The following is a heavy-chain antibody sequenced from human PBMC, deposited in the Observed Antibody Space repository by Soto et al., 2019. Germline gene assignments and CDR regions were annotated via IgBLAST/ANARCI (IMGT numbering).Heavy chain of an antibody. V-gene: IGHV4-39*01. CDR1: GGSISSSIYY. Sequence: PSETLSLTCTVSGGSISSSIYYWGWIRQPPGKGLEWIGSIYYSGSTYYNPSLKSRVTISVDTSKNQFSLKLSSVTAADTAVYYCARQGPSLLTGYYIPLFDYWGQGTLVTVSS. CDR2: IYYSGST. D-gene: IGHD3-9*01. J-gene: IGHJ4*02. CDR3: ARQGPSLLTGYYIPLFDY.